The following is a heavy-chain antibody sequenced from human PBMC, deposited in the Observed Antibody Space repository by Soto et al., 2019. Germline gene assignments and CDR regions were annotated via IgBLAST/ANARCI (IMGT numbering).Heavy chain of an antibody. J-gene: IGHJ4*02. Sequence: QVQLVQSGAKVKKPGASVKVSCKASGYTFTSYYMHWVRQAPGQGLEWMGIINPSGGSTSYAQKFQGRVTMTRDTSTSTIYMELSSLRSEDTAVYYCARDRGDGYGFDYWGQGTLVTVSS. D-gene: IGHD3-10*01. CDR1: GYTFTSYY. V-gene: IGHV1-46*01. CDR2: INPSGGST. CDR3: ARDRGDGYGFDY.